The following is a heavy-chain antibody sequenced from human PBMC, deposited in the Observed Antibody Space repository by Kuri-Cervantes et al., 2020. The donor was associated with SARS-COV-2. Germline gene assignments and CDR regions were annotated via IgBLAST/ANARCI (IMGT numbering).Heavy chain of an antibody. V-gene: IGHV4-4*07. CDR1: GGSISSYY. J-gene: IGHJ4*02. CDR3: ASSIVVVPAAIRSLDY. Sequence: SETLSLTCTVSGGSISSYYWSWIRQPAGKGLEWIGRISTSGSTSYNSSLESRVIISADTSKSQLSLKLRSVTAADTAVYYCASSIVVVPAAIRSLDYWGQGPLVTVSS. CDR2: ISTSGST. D-gene: IGHD2-2*02.